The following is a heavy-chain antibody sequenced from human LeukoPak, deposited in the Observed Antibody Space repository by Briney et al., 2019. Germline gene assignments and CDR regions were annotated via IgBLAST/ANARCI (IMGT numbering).Heavy chain of an antibody. V-gene: IGHV4-59*12. Sequence: PSETLSLTCTVSGGSISSYYWSWIRQPPGKGLEWIGYMYYSGSTNYNPSLKSRVTISVDTSKNQFSLKLSSVTAADTAVYYCAREGSSSWYTRYYYYGMDVWGQGTTVTVSS. CDR1: GGSISSYY. J-gene: IGHJ6*02. CDR3: AREGSSSWYTRYYYYGMDV. CDR2: MYYSGST. D-gene: IGHD6-13*01.